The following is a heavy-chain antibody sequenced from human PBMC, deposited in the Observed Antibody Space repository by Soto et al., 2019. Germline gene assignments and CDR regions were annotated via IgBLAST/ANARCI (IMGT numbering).Heavy chain of an antibody. Sequence: EVQLVESGGGLVQPGGSLRLSCAASGFTFSSYWMHWVRQAPGKGLVWVSRINIDGSSTSYADSVKGRFTISRDNAKNTLYLQMNSLRVADTAVYYCARGRGYCSGSSCYVDFWGQGTLVTVSS. D-gene: IGHD2-15*01. CDR1: GFTFSSYW. V-gene: IGHV3-74*01. CDR2: INIDGSST. CDR3: ARGRGYCSGSSCYVDF. J-gene: IGHJ4*02.